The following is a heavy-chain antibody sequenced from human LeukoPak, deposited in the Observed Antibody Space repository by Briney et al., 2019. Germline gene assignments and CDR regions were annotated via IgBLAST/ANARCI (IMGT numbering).Heavy chain of an antibody. J-gene: IGHJ2*01. CDR2: IYYSGST. Sequence: SETLSLTCTVSGGSISSYYWSWIRQPPGKGLEWIGYIYYSGSTNYNPSLKSRVTISVDTSKNQFSLKLSSVTAADTAVYYCARDRGVTHGARYFDLRGRGTLVTVSS. CDR3: ARDRGVTHGARYFDL. D-gene: IGHD2-21*02. V-gene: IGHV4-59*01. CDR1: GGSISSYY.